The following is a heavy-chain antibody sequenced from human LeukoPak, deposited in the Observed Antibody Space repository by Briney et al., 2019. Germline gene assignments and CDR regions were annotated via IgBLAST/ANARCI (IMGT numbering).Heavy chain of an antibody. V-gene: IGHV4-39*07. CDR1: GGSISSSSYY. J-gene: IGHJ4*02. CDR3: ASGPVFESDYFDY. CDR2: IYYSGST. D-gene: IGHD3-16*01. Sequence: SETLSLTCTVSGGSISSSSYYWGWIRQPPGKGLEWIGSIYYSGSTYYNPSLKSRVTISVDTSKNQFSLKLSSVTAADTDVYYCASGPVFESDYFDYWGQGTLVTVSS.